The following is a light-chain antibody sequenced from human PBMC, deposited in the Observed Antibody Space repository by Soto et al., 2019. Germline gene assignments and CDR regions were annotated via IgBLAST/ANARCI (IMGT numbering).Light chain of an antibody. V-gene: IGLV2-14*01. CDR2: EVI. CDR1: SSDVGGYKY. CDR3: ATWDDSLPAV. J-gene: IGLJ2*01. Sequence: QSALTQPASVSGSPGQSITISCTGTSSDVGGYKYVSWYQQHPGKAPKLIIYEVINRPSGLSNRFSGSKSGNTASLTISGLQAEDEADYYCATWDDSLPAVFGGGTKLTVL.